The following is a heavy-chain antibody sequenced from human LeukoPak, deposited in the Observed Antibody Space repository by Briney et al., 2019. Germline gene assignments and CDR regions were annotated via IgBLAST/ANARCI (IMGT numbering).Heavy chain of an antibody. CDR3: ARIRGNVVVPAAPKANWFDP. J-gene: IGHJ5*02. D-gene: IGHD2-2*01. CDR2: INHSGST. Sequence: SETLSLTCAVYGGSFSGYYWSWIRQPPGKGLEWMGEINHSGSTNYNPSLKSRVAISVDTSKHQFSLKLSSVTAADTAVYYCARIRGNVVVPAAPKANWFDPWGQGTLVTVSS. CDR1: GGSFSGYY. V-gene: IGHV4-34*01.